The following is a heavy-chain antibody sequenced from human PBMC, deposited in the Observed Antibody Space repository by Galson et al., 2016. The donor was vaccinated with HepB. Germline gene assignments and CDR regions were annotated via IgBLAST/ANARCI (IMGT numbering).Heavy chain of an antibody. J-gene: IGHJ4*02. CDR3: AKDMGTYRPYYFDC. CDR1: GFTFRNYG. V-gene: IGHV3-33*03. D-gene: IGHD3-16*02. CDR2: IWYDGNNK. Sequence: SLRLSCAASGFTFRNYGTHWVRQAPGKGLEWVAAIWYDGNNKYYADSVKGRFTISRDKSKNTLYLQMNSLRAEDTATYYCAKDMGTYRPYYFDCWGQGTLVTVSS.